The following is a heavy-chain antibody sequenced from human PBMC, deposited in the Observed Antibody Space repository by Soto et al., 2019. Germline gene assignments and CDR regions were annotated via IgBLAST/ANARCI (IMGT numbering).Heavy chain of an antibody. CDR2: ISAYNGNT. V-gene: IGHV1-18*04. J-gene: IGHJ5*02. CDR1: GYTFTSYG. D-gene: IGHD2-15*01. Sequence: AASVKVSCKASGYTFTSYGISWVRQAPGQGLEWMGWISAYNGNTNYAQKLQGRVTMTTDTSTSTAYMELRSLRSDDTAVYYCARVVAGTVSRWFDPWGQGTLVTVSS. CDR3: ARVVAGTVSRWFDP.